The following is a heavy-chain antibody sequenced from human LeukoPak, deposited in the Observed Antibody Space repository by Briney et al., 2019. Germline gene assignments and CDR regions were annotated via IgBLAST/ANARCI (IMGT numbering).Heavy chain of an antibody. D-gene: IGHD3-22*01. J-gene: IGHJ3*02. Sequence: SQTLSLTCTVSGGSVSSGAYYWNWIRQPAGKGLEWIGRMYISGSSNYNPSLKSRVTISIDTSNDQFSLKLSSVTAADTAVYYCAGAPNNYYDSSGYLLNAFDIWGQGTIVTVSS. CDR2: MYISGSS. V-gene: IGHV4-61*02. CDR1: GGSVSSGAYY. CDR3: AGAPNNYYDSSGYLLNAFDI.